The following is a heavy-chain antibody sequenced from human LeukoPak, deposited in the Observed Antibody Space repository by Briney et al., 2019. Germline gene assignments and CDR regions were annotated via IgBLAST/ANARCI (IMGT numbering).Heavy chain of an antibody. CDR1: GYGFTDFY. CDR2: INPHSGAT. V-gene: IGHV1-2*02. CDR3: ATSSSVTHTRDP. J-gene: IGHJ5*02. Sequence: GAAVKVSSKPSGYGFTDFYFNWVRQAPGQGLEWMGWINPHSGATNYAQRSQGRVSMDASIDTAYMELSRLTSDDTAVYYCATSSSVTHTRDPWGQGTLVTVSS. D-gene: IGHD5/OR15-5a*01.